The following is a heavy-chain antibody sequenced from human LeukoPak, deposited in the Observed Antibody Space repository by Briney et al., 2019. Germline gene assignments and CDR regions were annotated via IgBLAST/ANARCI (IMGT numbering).Heavy chain of an antibody. J-gene: IGHJ4*02. CDR3: AKVVDDYGDYVEANYFDY. D-gene: IGHD4-17*01. CDR1: GFTLCSYA. Sequence: GGSLRLSCAAPGFTLCSYAMRWVRPAPGEGLEWGPAICGSGGSTYYADSVKGRFTISRDNSKNTLYLQMNSLRAEDTAVYYCAKVVDDYGDYVEANYFDYWGQGTLVTVSS. CDR2: ICGSGGST. V-gene: IGHV3-23*01.